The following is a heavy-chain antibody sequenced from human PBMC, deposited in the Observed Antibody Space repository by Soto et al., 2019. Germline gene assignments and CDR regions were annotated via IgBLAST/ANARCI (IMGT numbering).Heavy chain of an antibody. D-gene: IGHD2-15*01. CDR1: GGSISSYY. CDR2: IYYSGST. V-gene: IGHV4-59*01. Sequence: SETLSLTCTVSGGSISSYYWSWIRQPPGKGLEWIGYIYYSGSTNYNPSLKSRVTISVDTSKNQFSLKLSSVTAADTAVYYCARGRDDCSGGSCYSGWGQGTLVTVSS. J-gene: IGHJ4*02. CDR3: ARGRDDCSGGSCYSG.